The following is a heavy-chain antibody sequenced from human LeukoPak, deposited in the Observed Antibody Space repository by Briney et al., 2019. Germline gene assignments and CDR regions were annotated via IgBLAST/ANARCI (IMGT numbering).Heavy chain of an antibody. V-gene: IGHV3-21*01. Sequence: GGSLRLSCAASGFTFSSYSMNRVRQAPGKGLEWVSSISSSSSYIYYADSVKGRFTISRDNAKNSLYLQMNSLRAEDTAVYYCARDLGSYDILTGFDYWGQGTLVTVSS. D-gene: IGHD3-9*01. CDR3: ARDLGSYDILTGFDY. CDR2: ISSSSSYI. CDR1: GFTFSSYS. J-gene: IGHJ4*02.